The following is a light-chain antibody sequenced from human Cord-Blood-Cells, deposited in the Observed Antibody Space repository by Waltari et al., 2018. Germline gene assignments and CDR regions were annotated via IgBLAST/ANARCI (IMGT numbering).Light chain of an antibody. Sequence: EIVMTQSPATLSVSPGERATLSGRASQSVSSNLAWYQQKPGQAPRLPIYGASTRATGIPARFSGSGSGTEFSLTISSLQSEDFAVYYCQQYNNWPPYTFGQGTKLEIK. CDR1: QSVSSN. CDR3: QQYNNWPPYT. CDR2: GAS. V-gene: IGKV3-15*01. J-gene: IGKJ2*01.